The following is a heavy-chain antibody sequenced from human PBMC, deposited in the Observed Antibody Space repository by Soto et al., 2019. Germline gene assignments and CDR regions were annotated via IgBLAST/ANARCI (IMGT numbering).Heavy chain of an antibody. CDR1: GFTFSSYG. Sequence: QVQLGESGGGVVQPGRSLRLSCAASGFTFSSYGMHWVRQAPGKGLEWVAVISYDGSNKYYADSVKGRFTISRDNSKNTLYLQMNSLRAEDTAVYSCAKDTRGYSYGLFDYWGQGPLVTGSS. J-gene: IGHJ4*02. CDR3: AKDTRGYSYGLFDY. CDR2: ISYDGSNK. D-gene: IGHD5-18*01. V-gene: IGHV3-30*18.